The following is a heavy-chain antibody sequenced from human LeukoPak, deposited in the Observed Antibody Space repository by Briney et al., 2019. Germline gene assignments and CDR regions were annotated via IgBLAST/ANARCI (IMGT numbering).Heavy chain of an antibody. CDR3: ARGSYYYDSSDLLRSLGY. CDR2: INPNSGGT. D-gene: IGHD3-22*01. V-gene: IGHV1-2*02. Sequence: ASVKVSCKASGYTFTSYDINWVRQAPGQGLEWMGWINPNSGGTNYAQKFQGRVTMTRDTSISTAYMELSRLRSDDTAVYYCARGSYYYDSSDLLRSLGYWGQGTLVTVSS. J-gene: IGHJ4*02. CDR1: GYTFTSYD.